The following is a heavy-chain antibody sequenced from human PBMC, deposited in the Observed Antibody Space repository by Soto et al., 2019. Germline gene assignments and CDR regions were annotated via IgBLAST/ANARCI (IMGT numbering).Heavy chain of an antibody. V-gene: IGHV1-18*01. CDR2: ISTYNGNT. Sequence: QVQLVQSGAEVKKPGASVKVSCKVSGYSFITYGVSWVRQAPGQGLDWLGWISTYNGNTKYAERLQGRVTMTTDTTTSTAYMALRSLRSDDTAVYYWARGPTDYHDKSVNYFLDYWGQGTLVTVSS. J-gene: IGHJ4*02. CDR1: GYSFITYG. D-gene: IGHD3-22*01. CDR3: ARGPTDYHDKSVNYFLDY.